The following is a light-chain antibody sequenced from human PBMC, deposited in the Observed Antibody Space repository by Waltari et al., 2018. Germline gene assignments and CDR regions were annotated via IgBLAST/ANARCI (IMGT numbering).Light chain of an antibody. Sequence: ETVLTQSPATLSLSPGERATLSGRASQTVYTYLAWYQQKPGQAPRLLIYDASNRASGVPARFSGSGSGTDFTLTISSLEPEDFAVYYCLQRVSRPPWTFGQGTKVEL. CDR1: QTVYTY. V-gene: IGKV3-11*01. CDR3: LQRVSRPPWT. CDR2: DAS. J-gene: IGKJ1*01.